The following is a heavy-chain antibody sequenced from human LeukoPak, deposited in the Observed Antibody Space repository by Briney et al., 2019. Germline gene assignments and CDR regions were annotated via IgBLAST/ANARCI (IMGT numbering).Heavy chain of an antibody. CDR3: ARGGSNYYYGMDV. CDR1: GGSFSGYH. CDR2: VNDSGST. D-gene: IGHD6-25*01. V-gene: IGHV4-34*01. J-gene: IGHJ6*02. Sequence: PSETLSLTCAVYGGSFSGYHWSWIRQPPGKGLEWIGEVNDSGSTNYNPSLKSRVTISVDTSKNQFSLKLSSVTAADTAVYYCARGGSNYYYGMDVWGQGTTVTVSS.